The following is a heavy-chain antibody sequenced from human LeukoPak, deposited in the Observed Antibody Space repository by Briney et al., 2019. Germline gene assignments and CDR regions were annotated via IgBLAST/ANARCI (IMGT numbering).Heavy chain of an antibody. CDR2: ISSSSSYI. V-gene: IGHV3-21*01. CDR3: ARGTADFWSGYYNWFDP. J-gene: IGHJ5*02. CDR1: GFTFSSYS. D-gene: IGHD3-3*01. Sequence: GGSLRLSCAASGFTFSSYSMNWVRQAPGKGLDWVSSISSSSSYIYYADSVKGRFTISRDNAKNSLYLQMNSLRAEDTAVYYCARGTADFWSGYYNWFDPWGQGTLVTVSS.